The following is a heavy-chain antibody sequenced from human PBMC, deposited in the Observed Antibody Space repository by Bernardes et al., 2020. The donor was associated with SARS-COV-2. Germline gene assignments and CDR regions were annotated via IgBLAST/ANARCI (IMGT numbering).Heavy chain of an antibody. CDR2: IYFSGDT. V-gene: IGHV4-59*01. J-gene: IGHJ6*02. CDR3: ARAYRYGPVYYVMDV. Sequence: TLSLTCTVSGDSMSRFHWNWIRQPPGKGLEWIGDIYFSGDTNYSPSLKSRVTISVDTSKNQFSLRLNSVTAADTAVYYCARAYRYGPVYYVMDVWGQGTTVTVSS. D-gene: IGHD5-18*01. CDR1: GDSMSRFH.